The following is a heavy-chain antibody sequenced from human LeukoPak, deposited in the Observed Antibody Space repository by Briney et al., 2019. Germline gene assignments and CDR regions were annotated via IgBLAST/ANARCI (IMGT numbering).Heavy chain of an antibody. CDR1: GGPFSGYF. D-gene: IGHD3-10*01. V-gene: IGHV4-34*01. CDR2: IHNSGTT. Sequence: PSETLSLTCAVSGGPFSGYFWSWIRQPPGKGLEWIGEIHNSGTTNYNPSLNSRVTISEDTSKNQIYLNLRSVTAADTAVYYCARRYYYNLGSFPFDFWGRGTLVTVSS. CDR3: ARRYYYNLGSFPFDF. J-gene: IGHJ4*02.